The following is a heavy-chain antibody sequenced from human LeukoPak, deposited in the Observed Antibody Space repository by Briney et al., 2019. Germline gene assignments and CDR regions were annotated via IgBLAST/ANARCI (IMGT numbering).Heavy chain of an antibody. Sequence: SVKVSCKASSGTFSSYAISWVRQAPGQGLEWMGRIIPIFGTANYAQKFQGRVTITTDESTSTAYMELSSLRSEDTAVYYCARGNPLVVEYRAGHFDYWGQGTLVTVSS. D-gene: IGHD2-15*01. CDR2: IIPIFGTA. V-gene: IGHV1-69*05. J-gene: IGHJ4*02. CDR3: ARGNPLVVEYRAGHFDY. CDR1: SGTFSSYA.